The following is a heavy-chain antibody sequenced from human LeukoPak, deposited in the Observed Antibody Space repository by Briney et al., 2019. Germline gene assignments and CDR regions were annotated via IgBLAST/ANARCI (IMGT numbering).Heavy chain of an antibody. Sequence: GASVKVSCKASGYTFTSYGISWVRQAPGQGLEWMGCISAYNGNTNYAQKLQGRVTITTDTSTSTAYMELTSLRSDDTAVYYCARRTRYNSSPQYLDCWGQGTLVTVSS. CDR2: ISAYNGNT. V-gene: IGHV1-18*01. CDR1: GYTFTSYG. D-gene: IGHD1-14*01. J-gene: IGHJ4*02. CDR3: ARRTRYNSSPQYLDC.